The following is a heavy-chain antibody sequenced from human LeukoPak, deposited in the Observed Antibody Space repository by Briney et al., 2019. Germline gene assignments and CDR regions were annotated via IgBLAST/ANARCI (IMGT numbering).Heavy chain of an antibody. V-gene: IGHV4-39*01. J-gene: IGHJ5*02. CDR3: ASLDPKDGYSSSWGDEGFDP. CDR1: GGSISSSSYY. D-gene: IGHD6-13*01. CDR2: IYYSGST. Sequence: SETLSLTCTVSGGSISSSSYYWGWIRQPPGKGLEWIGSIYYSGSTYYNPSLKSRVTISVDTSKNQFSLKLSSVTAADTAVYYCASLDPKDGYSSSWGDEGFDPWGQGTLVTVSS.